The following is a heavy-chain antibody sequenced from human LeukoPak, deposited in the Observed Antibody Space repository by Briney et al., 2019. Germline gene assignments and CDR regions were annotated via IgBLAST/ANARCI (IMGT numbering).Heavy chain of an antibody. V-gene: IGHV4-39*01. CDR3: AGRTMIPYYYYYMDV. D-gene: IGHD3-22*01. CDR1: GGSISSSSYY. Sequence: SETLSLTCTVSGGSISSSSYYWGWIRQPPGKGLEWIGSIYYSGSTYYNPSLKSRVTISVDTSKNQFSLKLSSVTAADTAVYYCAGRTMIPYYYYYMDVWGKGTTVTISS. CDR2: IYYSGST. J-gene: IGHJ6*03.